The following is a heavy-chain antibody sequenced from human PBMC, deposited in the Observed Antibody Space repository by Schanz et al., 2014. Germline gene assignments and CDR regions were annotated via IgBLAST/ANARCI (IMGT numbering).Heavy chain of an antibody. D-gene: IGHD6-19*01. CDR1: GYTFTRSG. CDR3: ARGLVRYFDS. Sequence: QVQLVQSGGEVKTPGASVKVSCKASGYTFTRSGISWVRQAPGQGLEWMGRIHPNTGGTDFAQKFQGRVTMTRDTSFSTAYMDLNRLTSDDTAVYYCARGLVRYFDSWGQGTLVTVSS. CDR2: IHPNTGGT. V-gene: IGHV1-2*06. J-gene: IGHJ4*02.